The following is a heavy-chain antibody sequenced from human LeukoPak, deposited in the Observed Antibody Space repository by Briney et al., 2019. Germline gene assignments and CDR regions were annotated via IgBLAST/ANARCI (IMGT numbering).Heavy chain of an antibody. J-gene: IGHJ3*02. CDR3: ARHDDVSHAFDI. D-gene: IGHD3-3*01. V-gene: IGHV5-51*01. CDR2: IYPGDSDT. Sequence: GESLKISCKGSGYRLTNYWIGWVRQMPGKGLEWMGIIYPGDSDTRYSPSFQGQVTISADKSISTAYLQWSSLKASDTAVYYCARHDDVSHAFDIWGQGIMVTVSS. CDR1: GYRLTNYW.